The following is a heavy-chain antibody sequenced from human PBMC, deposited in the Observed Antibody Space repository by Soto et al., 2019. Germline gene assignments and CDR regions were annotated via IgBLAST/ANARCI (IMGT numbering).Heavy chain of an antibody. J-gene: IGHJ6*02. Sequence: ASVKVSCKASGYTFTGYYMHWVRQAPGQGLEWMGWINPNSGGTNYAQKFQGRVTMTRDTSISTAYMELSRLRSDDTAVYYCARDGGYVRFYYYYGMDVWGQGTTVTVSS. D-gene: IGHD5-12*01. V-gene: IGHV1-2*02. CDR1: GYTFTGYY. CDR2: INPNSGGT. CDR3: ARDGGYVRFYYYYGMDV.